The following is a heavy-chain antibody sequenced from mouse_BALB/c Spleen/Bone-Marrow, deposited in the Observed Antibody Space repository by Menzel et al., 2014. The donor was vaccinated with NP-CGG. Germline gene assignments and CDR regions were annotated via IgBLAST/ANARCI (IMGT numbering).Heavy chain of an antibody. J-gene: IGHJ4*01. D-gene: IGHD1-1*01. CDR1: GYIFTNYW. Sequence: VKLQESGAELEKPGASVKLSCKASGYIFTNYWMHWVKQRPGQGLSWIGEINPTNGRSNYNEKFKSKATLTVDKSSSTAYMQLSSLTSEDSAVYYCARRGDYYGAMDYWGQGTSVTVSS. CDR3: ARRGDYYGAMDY. CDR2: INPTNGRS. V-gene: IGHV1S81*02.